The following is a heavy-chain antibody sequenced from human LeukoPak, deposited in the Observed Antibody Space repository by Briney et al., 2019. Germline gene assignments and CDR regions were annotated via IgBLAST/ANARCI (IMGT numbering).Heavy chain of an antibody. Sequence: PGGSLRLSCAASGFTVSSNYMSWVRQAPGKGLEWVSVIYGAGAGITYYIDSVKGRFTISRDNSRNTVYLQMNSLRAEDTAVYYCARDNVPYSSGYYLNDAFDIWGQGTMVTVSS. CDR1: GFTVSSNY. V-gene: IGHV3-53*01. J-gene: IGHJ3*02. CDR2: IYGAGAGIT. CDR3: ARDNVPYSSGYYLNDAFDI. D-gene: IGHD3-22*01.